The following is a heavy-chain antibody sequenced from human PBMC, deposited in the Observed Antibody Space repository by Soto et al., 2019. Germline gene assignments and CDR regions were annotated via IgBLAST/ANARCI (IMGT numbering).Heavy chain of an antibody. CDR1: GFTFSTYG. CDR2: LSESGITT. Sequence: EVQLLESGGALSQPGGSLRLSCAASGFTFSTYGMTWVRQAPGKGLEWVSTLSESGITTYYADSVKGRFTISRDNSKSTLYLQMNSLRAEDTALYYCAKAVTTKSYYGMDVWGQGTTVTVSS. D-gene: IGHD4-17*01. J-gene: IGHJ6*02. V-gene: IGHV3-23*01. CDR3: AKAVTTKSYYGMDV.